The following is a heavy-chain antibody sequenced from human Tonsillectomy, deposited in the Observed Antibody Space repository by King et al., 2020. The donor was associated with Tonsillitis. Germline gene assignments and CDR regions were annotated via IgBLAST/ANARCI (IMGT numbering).Heavy chain of an antibody. J-gene: IGHJ2*01. CDR3: ARDLRLGYCSGGTCFGYFDL. CDR2: ISGSGDRT. V-gene: IGHV3-23*04. Sequence: VQLVESGGGLVQPGGSLRLSCAASGFTFSNHAMSWVRQAPGKGLEGVSAISGSGDRTYYADSVKGRFTISRDNSKNTLSLQMNSLRAEDTALYYCARDLRLGYCSGGTCFGYFDLWGRGTLVAVSS. D-gene: IGHD2-15*01. CDR1: GFTFSNHA.